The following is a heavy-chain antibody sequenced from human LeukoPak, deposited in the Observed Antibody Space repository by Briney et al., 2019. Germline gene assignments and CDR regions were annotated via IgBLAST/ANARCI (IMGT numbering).Heavy chain of an antibody. J-gene: IGHJ6*02. Sequence: PSETLSLTCTVSGGSISSYYWSWIRQPPGKGLEWIGYIYYSGSTNYNPSLKSRVTISVDTSKNQFSLKLSSVTAADTAVYYCARHHGDFWSLPYYYYGMDVWGQGTTVTVSS. CDR3: ARHHGDFWSLPYYYYGMDV. CDR1: GGSISSYY. D-gene: IGHD3-3*01. CDR2: IYYSGST. V-gene: IGHV4-59*08.